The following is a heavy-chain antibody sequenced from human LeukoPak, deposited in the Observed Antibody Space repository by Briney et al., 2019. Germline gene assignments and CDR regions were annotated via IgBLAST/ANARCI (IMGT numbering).Heavy chain of an antibody. CDR1: GYTFTSYY. CDR3: ATARDYYGSGSYGMIAFDI. V-gene: IGHV1-46*01. Sequence: ASVKVSCKASGYTFTSYYMHWVRQAPGQGLEWMGIINPSGGSTSYAQKFQGRVTMTRDTSTSTVYVELSSLRSEDTAVYYCATARDYYGSGSYGMIAFDIWGQGTMVTVSS. CDR2: INPSGGST. J-gene: IGHJ3*02. D-gene: IGHD3-10*01.